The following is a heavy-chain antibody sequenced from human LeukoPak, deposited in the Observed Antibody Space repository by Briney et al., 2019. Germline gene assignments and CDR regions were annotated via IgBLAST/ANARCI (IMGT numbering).Heavy chain of an antibody. J-gene: IGHJ4*02. D-gene: IGHD3-3*01. V-gene: IGHV3-23*01. Sequence: GGSLRLSCAASGFTFSIYAMSWVRQAPGKRLEWISAISGSAGNTYYADSVKGRFTISRDNSKNTMYLQMNSLRAEDTAVYYCAKDLVNNYDFWSGYYIGFDYWGQGTLVTVAS. CDR2: ISGSAGNT. CDR1: GFTFSIYA. CDR3: AKDLVNNYDFWSGYYIGFDY.